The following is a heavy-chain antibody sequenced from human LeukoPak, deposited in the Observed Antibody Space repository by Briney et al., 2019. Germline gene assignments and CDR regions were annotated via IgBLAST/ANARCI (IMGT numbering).Heavy chain of an antibody. CDR3: VQTTWPPLTGYFHH. CDR2: IGPSGADT. Sequence: PGGSLRLSCAASGFTFNSYIMTWVRQPPGKGLEWVSAIGPSGADTYFADSVRGRFTISRDNSKNTLSLQMNYLRAEDTALYYCVQTTWPPLTGYFHHWCRGTLVTVSS. CDR1: GFTFNSYI. V-gene: IGHV3-23*01. D-gene: IGHD1-14*01. J-gene: IGHJ4*02.